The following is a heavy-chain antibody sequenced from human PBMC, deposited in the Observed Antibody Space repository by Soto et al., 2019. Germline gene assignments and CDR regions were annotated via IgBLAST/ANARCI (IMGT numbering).Heavy chain of an antibody. CDR3: ATAAPPSIAARRYYYYGMDV. CDR2: IDPSDSYT. CDR1: GYSFTSYW. D-gene: IGHD6-6*01. V-gene: IGHV5-10-1*01. Sequence: ESLKISCKGSGYSFTSYWISWVRQMPWKGLEWMGRIDPSDSYTNYSPSFQGHVTISADKSISTAYLQWSSLKASDTAMYYCATAAPPSIAARRYYYYGMDVWGQGTTVTVSS. J-gene: IGHJ6*01.